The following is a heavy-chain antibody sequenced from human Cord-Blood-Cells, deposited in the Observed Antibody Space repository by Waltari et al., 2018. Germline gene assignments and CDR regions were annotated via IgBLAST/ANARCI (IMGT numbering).Heavy chain of an antibody. Sequence: QVQLQDSGPGLVKPSATLSLTCTVSGGSISSYYWSWFRQPPGKGLEWIGYIYYSGSPNYNPSLKSRVTISVDTSKNQFSLKLSSVTAADTAVYYCARDRPITGTTFGYYYYGMDVWGQGTTVTVSS. J-gene: IGHJ6*02. D-gene: IGHD1-20*01. CDR2: IYYSGSP. CDR1: GGSISSYY. CDR3: ARDRPITGTTFGYYYYGMDV. V-gene: IGHV4-59*01.